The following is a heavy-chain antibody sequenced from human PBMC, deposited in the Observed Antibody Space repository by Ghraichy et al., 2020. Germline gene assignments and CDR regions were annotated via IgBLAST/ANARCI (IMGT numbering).Heavy chain of an antibody. J-gene: IGHJ4*02. D-gene: IGHD7-27*01. CDR2: IRSKLNNYAT. CDR3: TRNWGSVSDY. CDR1: GFTFSDSA. V-gene: IGHV3-73*01. Sequence: GGSRRLSCAASGFTFSDSAMHLVRQASGKGLEWLGRIRSKLNNYATAYPVSGKGRFTISRDDSKNTAYLQLNSLKTEDTAVYYCTRNWGSVSDYWGQRTLVTVSS.